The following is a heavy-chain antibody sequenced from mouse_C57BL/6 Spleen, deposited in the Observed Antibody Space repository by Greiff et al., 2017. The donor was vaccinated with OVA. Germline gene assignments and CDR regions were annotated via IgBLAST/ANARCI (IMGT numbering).Heavy chain of an antibody. V-gene: IGHV1-18*01. J-gene: IGHJ1*03. CDR2: INPNNGGT. Sequence: EVQLQQSGPELVKPGASVKIPCKASGYTFTDYNMDWVKQSHGKSLEWIGDINPNNGGTIYNQKFKGKATLTVDKSSSTAYMELRSLTSEDTAVYYGAVYGNDAYFDVWGTGTTGTVSS. D-gene: IGHD2-2*01. CDR1: GYTFTDYN. CDR3: AVYGNDAYFDV.